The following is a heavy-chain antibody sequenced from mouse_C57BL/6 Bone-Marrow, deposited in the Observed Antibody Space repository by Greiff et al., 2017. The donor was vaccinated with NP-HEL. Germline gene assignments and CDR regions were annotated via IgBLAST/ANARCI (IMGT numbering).Heavy chain of an antibody. CDR2: IYPRSGNT. CDR3: VDGYYGYFDV. V-gene: IGHV1-81*01. J-gene: IGHJ1*03. CDR1: GYTFTSYG. D-gene: IGHD2-3*01. Sequence: QVQLQQSGAELARPGASVKLSCKASGYTFTSYGISWVKQRTGQGLEWIGEIYPRSGNTYYNEKFKGKATLTADKSSSTAYMELRSLTSEDSAVYFCVDGYYGYFDVWGTGTTVTVSS.